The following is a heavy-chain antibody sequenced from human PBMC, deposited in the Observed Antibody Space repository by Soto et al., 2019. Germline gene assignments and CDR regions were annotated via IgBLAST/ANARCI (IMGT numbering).Heavy chain of an antibody. J-gene: IGHJ4*02. CDR3: TCAYFDY. CDR2: ISSDGSST. V-gene: IGHV3-74*01. CDR1: GFTFSSYC. Sequence: GGSLRLSCAASGFTFSSYCMHWVRHAPGKGLVWVSGISSDGSSTNYADSVKGRFTISRDNAKNTLYLQMNSLRAEDTAVCYCTCAYFDYWGQGTLVTVSS.